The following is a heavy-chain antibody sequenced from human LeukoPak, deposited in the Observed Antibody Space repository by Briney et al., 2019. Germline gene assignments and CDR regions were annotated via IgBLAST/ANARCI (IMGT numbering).Heavy chain of an antibody. D-gene: IGHD3-10*01. CDR2: IYHSGST. V-gene: IGHV4-39*07. CDR1: GGSISSGSYY. J-gene: IGHJ4*02. Sequence: SETLSLTCTVSGGSISSGSYYWSWIRQPAGKGLEWIGSIYHSGSTYYNPSLKSRVTISVDTSKNQFSLKLSSVTAADTAVYYCARDYGSGSYYPEGIDYWGQGTLVTVSS. CDR3: ARDYGSGSYYPEGIDY.